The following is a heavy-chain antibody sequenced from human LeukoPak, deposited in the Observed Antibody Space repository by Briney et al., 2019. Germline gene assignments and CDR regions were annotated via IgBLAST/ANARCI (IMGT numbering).Heavy chain of an antibody. J-gene: IGHJ5*02. CDR1: GFPFRTYW. V-gene: IGHV3-7*01. Sequence: GGSLRLSCEASGFPFRTYWMSWVRQAPGKRPEWVANIKEDGSQIEYLDSVRGRFTIYRDNAKNSLYLQMKTLRVKDTAVYYCARGSSANWFDPWGQGTLVSVSS. D-gene: IGHD6-19*01. CDR2: IKEDGSQI. CDR3: ARGSSANWFDP.